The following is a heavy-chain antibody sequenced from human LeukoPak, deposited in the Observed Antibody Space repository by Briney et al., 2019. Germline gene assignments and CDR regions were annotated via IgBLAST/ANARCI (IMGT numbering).Heavy chain of an antibody. J-gene: IGHJ4*02. CDR2: IRGGGGST. CDR3: ASQGYCSGGRCYSNY. V-gene: IGHV3-23*01. CDR1: GFTFSAFA. D-gene: IGHD2-15*01. Sequence: GGSLRLSCGTSGFTFSAFAMSWVRQAPGTGLESVAAIRGGGGSTYYADSVKGRFTISRDNSRSTLFLQMNSLRGDDAAVYYCASQGYCSGGRCYSNYWGQGTLVTVSS.